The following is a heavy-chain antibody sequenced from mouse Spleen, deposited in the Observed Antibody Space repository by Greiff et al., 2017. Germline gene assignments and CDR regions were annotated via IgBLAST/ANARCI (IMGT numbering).Heavy chain of an antibody. J-gene: IGHJ3*01. V-gene: IGHV2-9*02. CDR1: GFSLTSYG. CDR2: IWAGGST. CDR3: ARSTMITRPWFAY. Sequence: VQLQESGPGLVAPSQSLSITCTVSGFSLTSYGVHWVRQPPGKGLEWLGVIWAGGSTNYNSALMSRLSISKDNSKSQVFLKMNSLQTDDTAMYYCARSTMITRPWFAYWGQGTLVTVSA. D-gene: IGHD2-4*01.